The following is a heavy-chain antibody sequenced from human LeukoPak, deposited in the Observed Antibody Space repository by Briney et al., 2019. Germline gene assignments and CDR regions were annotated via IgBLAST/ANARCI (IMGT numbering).Heavy chain of an antibody. D-gene: IGHD2-2*01. V-gene: IGHV4-39*01. J-gene: IGHJ6*02. CDR3: ARQVVVPAAMMGYYYYYGIDV. Sequence: PSETLSLTCTVSGGSISSSSYYWGWIRQPPGKGLEWIGSIYYSGSTYYNPSLKSRVTISVDTSKNQFSLKLSSVTAADTAVYYCARQVVVPAAMMGYYYYYGIDVWGQGTTVTVSS. CDR2: IYYSGST. CDR1: GGSISSSSYY.